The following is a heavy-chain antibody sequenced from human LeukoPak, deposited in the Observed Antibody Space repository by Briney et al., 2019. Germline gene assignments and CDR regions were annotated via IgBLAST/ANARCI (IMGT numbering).Heavy chain of an antibody. Sequence: ASVKVSCKASGYTFTGYYMHWVRQAPGQGLEWMGWINPNSGGTNYAQKFQGRVTMTRDTSISTAYMELSRLRSDDTAVYYCARDSGGYELYFDYWGQGTLVTVSS. J-gene: IGHJ4*02. CDR2: INPNSGGT. D-gene: IGHD5-12*01. V-gene: IGHV1-2*02. CDR3: ARDSGGYELYFDY. CDR1: GYTFTGYY.